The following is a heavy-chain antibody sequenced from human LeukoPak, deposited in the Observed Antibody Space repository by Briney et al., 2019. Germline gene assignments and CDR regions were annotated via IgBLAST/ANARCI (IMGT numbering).Heavy chain of an antibody. D-gene: IGHD1/OR15-1a*01. V-gene: IGHV3-30*02. CDR1: GFTFSDYG. Sequence: GGSLRLSCAASGFTFSDYGIHWVRQAPGKGLEWVAFIRFDGSSKYYTDSVKGRFTISRDNSKNTLYLQMSSLRAEDTAVYYCVKEGTASKPSDLDYWGQGTLVTVSS. CDR2: IRFDGSSK. J-gene: IGHJ4*02. CDR3: VKEGTASKPSDLDY.